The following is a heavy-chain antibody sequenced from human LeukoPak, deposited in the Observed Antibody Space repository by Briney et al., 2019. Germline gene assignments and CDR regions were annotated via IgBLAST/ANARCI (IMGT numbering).Heavy chain of an antibody. V-gene: IGHV4-38-2*02. D-gene: IGHD4-17*01. CDR3: ARDVVATVTPDFDY. CDR2: IYHSGST. J-gene: IGHJ4*02. CDR1: GYSITSGYY. Sequence: SETLSLTCTVSGYSITSGYYWGWIRQPPGKGLEWIGSIYHSGSTYYNPSLKSRVTISVDTSKNQFSLKLTSVTAADTAVCYCARDVVATVTPDFDYWGQGTLVTVSS.